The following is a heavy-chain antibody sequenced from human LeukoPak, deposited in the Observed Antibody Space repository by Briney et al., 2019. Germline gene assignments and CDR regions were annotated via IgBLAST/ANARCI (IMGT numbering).Heavy chain of an antibody. CDR2: IKRDGSET. CDR3: ARDAGTFDWSGGYFDC. J-gene: IGHJ4*02. Sequence: PGGSLRLSCAASGFTFSDAWMSWVRQAPGKGLEWVANIKRDGSETHYVDSVKGRFTISRDNAKNSLYLQMNSLRAEDTAVYYCARDAGTFDWSGGYFDCWGQGTLVTVSS. CDR1: GFTFSDAW. V-gene: IGHV3-7*04. D-gene: IGHD3-9*01.